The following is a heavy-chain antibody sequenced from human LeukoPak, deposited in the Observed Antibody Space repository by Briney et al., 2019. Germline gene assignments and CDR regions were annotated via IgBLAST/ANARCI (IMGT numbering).Heavy chain of an antibody. CDR2: ISYDGSNK. CDR3: ARRDYYGSGSYLLNY. V-gene: IGHV3-30-3*01. Sequence: GGSLRLSCAASGFTFSSYAMHWVRQAPGKGLERVAVISYDGSNKYYADSVKGRFTISRDNSKNTLYLQMNSLRAEDTAVYYCARRDYYGSGSYLLNYWGQGTLVTVSS. J-gene: IGHJ4*02. D-gene: IGHD3-10*01. CDR1: GFTFSSYA.